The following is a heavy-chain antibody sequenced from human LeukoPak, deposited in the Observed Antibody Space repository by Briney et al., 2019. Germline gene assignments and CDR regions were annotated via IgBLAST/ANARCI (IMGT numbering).Heavy chain of an antibody. J-gene: IGHJ4*02. V-gene: IGHV3-15*01. D-gene: IGHD6-19*01. Sequence: GGSLRLSCVASGFSFNNAWVSWVRQAPGKGLEWVGRIKDKTEGATTDYAAPVKGRFTISRDDSKNTLYLQMNSLKTEDTAVYYCTTYSLSSGWYYFDYWGQGTLVTISS. CDR1: GFSFNNAW. CDR2: IKDKTEGATT. CDR3: TTYSLSSGWYYFDY.